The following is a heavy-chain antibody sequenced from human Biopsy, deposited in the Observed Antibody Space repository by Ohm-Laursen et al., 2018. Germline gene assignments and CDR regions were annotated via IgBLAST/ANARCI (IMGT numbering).Heavy chain of an antibody. Sequence: TLSLTCPVYGESFNGYYWSWIRQTPGKGLEWIGEINHSGGTNYNPSLKSRVTISVDTSKNQFSLKVRSATAADTAVYYCVRGVDYYDPYHYYALDVWGQGTTVTVSS. J-gene: IGHJ6*02. CDR1: GESFNGYY. CDR2: INHSGGT. D-gene: IGHD3-22*01. V-gene: IGHV4-34*01. CDR3: VRGVDYYDPYHYYALDV.